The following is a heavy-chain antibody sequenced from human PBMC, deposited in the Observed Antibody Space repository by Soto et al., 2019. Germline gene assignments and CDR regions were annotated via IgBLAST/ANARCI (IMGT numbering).Heavy chain of an antibody. CDR1: GGSISSYY. CDR3: ARTLYYYDSSGYYDY. D-gene: IGHD3-22*01. J-gene: IGHJ4*02. Sequence: LSLTCTVSGGSISSYYWSWIRQPPGKGLEWIGYIYYSGSTNYNPSLKSRVTISVDTSKNQFSLKLSSVTAADTAVYYCARTLYYYDSSGYYDYWGQGTLVTVSS. CDR2: IYYSGST. V-gene: IGHV4-59*01.